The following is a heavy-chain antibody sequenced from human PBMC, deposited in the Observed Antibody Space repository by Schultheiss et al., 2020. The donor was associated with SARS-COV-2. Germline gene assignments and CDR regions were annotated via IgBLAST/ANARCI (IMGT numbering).Heavy chain of an antibody. Sequence: SQTLSLTCTVSGGSISSYYWSWIRQPPGKGLEWIGYIYYSGSTNYNPSLKSRVTISVDTSKNQFSLKLSSVTAADTAVYYCARAPVGAGITFGGVIVMDYFDYWGQGTLVTVSS. CDR3: ARAPVGAGITFGGVIVMDYFDY. CDR2: IYYSGST. CDR1: GGSISSYY. J-gene: IGHJ4*02. V-gene: IGHV4-59*01. D-gene: IGHD3-16*02.